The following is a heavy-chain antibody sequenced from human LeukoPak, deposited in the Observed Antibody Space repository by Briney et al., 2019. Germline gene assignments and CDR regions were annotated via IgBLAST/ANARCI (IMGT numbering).Heavy chain of an antibody. V-gene: IGHV1-8*01. Sequence: ASVKVSCKASGYTFTIYDINWVRQAAGQGLVWMGWMNPDSGNTDFAQKFQGRVTMTRNTSISTAYMELSSLTSEDTAVYYCAVHLPGDYLDPWGQGTLVTVSS. CDR1: GYTFTIYD. CDR2: MNPDSGNT. CDR3: AVHLPGDYLDP. D-gene: IGHD4-17*01. J-gene: IGHJ5*02.